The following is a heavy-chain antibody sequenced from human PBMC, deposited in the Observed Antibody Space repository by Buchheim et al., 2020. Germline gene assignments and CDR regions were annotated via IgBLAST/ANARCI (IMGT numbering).Heavy chain of an antibody. J-gene: IGHJ6*02. CDR3: ARGPMYYYDSSGYYYGMDV. V-gene: IGHV4-30-4*01. Sequence: QVQLQESGPGLVKPSQTLSLTCTVSGGSISSGDYYWSWIRQPPGKGLEWIGYIYYSGSTYYNPSPKSRVTISVDTSKNQFSLKLSSVTAADTAVYYCARGPMYYYDSSGYYYGMDVWGQGTT. CDR2: IYYSGST. CDR1: GGSISSGDYY. D-gene: IGHD3-22*01.